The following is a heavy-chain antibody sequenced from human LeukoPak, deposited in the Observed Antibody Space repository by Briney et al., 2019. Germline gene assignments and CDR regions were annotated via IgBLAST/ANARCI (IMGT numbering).Heavy chain of an antibody. CDR1: GGSISSSSYY. D-gene: IGHD3-22*01. Sequence: SETLSLTCTVSGGSISSSSYYWGWIRQPPGKGLEWIGSIYYSGSTYYNPSLKSRVTISVDTSKNQFSLKLSSVTAADTAVYYCARQWDISGYFDYWGQGTLVTVSS. CDR3: ARQWDISGYFDY. J-gene: IGHJ4*02. V-gene: IGHV4-39*01. CDR2: IYYSGST.